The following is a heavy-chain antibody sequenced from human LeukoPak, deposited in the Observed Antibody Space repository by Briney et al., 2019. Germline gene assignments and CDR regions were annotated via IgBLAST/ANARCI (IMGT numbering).Heavy chain of an antibody. J-gene: IGHJ4*02. CDR3: AKAQPGVVVIQYYFDY. D-gene: IGHD3-22*01. V-gene: IGHV3-23*01. CDR2: IIGSGGST. CDR1: GFTFSGYA. Sequence: GGSLRLSCAASGFTFSGYAMSWVRQAPGKGLDWVSAIIGSGGSTYYADTVKGGFTISRDNSKNTLYLQMNSLRAEDTAVYYCAKAQPGVVVIQYYFDYWGQGTLVTVSS.